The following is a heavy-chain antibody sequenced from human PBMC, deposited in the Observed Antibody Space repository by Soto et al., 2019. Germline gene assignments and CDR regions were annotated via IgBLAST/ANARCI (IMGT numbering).Heavy chain of an antibody. CDR3: ARDPCDYGSGSYYYFDY. D-gene: IGHD3-10*01. J-gene: IGHJ4*02. V-gene: IGHV1-3*01. CDR1: GYTFTSYA. Sequence: ASVKVSCKASGYTFTSYAMHWVRQAPGQRLEWMGWINAGNGNTKYSQKFQGRVTITRDTSASTAYMELSSLRSEDTAVYYCARDPCDYGSGSYYYFDYWGQGARVTVSS. CDR2: INAGNGNT.